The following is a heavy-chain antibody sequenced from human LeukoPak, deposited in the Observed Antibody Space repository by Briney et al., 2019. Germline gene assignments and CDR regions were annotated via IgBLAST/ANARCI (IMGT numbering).Heavy chain of an antibody. CDR1: GFTFSSHW. CDR3: ARGGGLDV. CDR2: INLHGSEK. J-gene: IGHJ6*02. D-gene: IGHD3-16*01. Sequence: GGSLRLSCAASGFTFSSHWMSWVRQAPGKGLEWVANINLHGSEKYYVDSVKGRFTISRDNAKNSLYLQMNNLRAEDTAVYFCARGGGLDVWGQGATVTVSS. V-gene: IGHV3-7*03.